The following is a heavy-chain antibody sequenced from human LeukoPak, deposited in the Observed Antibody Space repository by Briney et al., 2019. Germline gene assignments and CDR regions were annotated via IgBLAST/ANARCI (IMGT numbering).Heavy chain of an antibody. J-gene: IGHJ3*02. V-gene: IGHV4-61*02. CDR3: ASTTYYYDSSGYSDAFDI. D-gene: IGHD3-22*01. Sequence: SQTLSLTRTVSVGSISSGSHYWSWIRQPAGKGLECLGRIYTSGSTNYNPSLKSRVTISVDTSKNQFSLKLSSVTAADTAVYYCASTTYYYDSSGYSDAFDIWGQGTMVTVSS. CDR1: VGSISSGSHY. CDR2: IYTSGST.